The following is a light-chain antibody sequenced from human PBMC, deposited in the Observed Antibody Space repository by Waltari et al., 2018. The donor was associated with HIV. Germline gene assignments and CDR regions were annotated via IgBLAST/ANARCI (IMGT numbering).Light chain of an antibody. J-gene: IGLJ3*02. CDR1: SGHRGYV. Sequence: QPVVTKSSSAAASLGSSVTLTCTLSSGHRGYVIAWHQQKPGKAPRYLMKVDPGGGMYKEGTGVPDRFSGSSSGAERYLTISNLQFEDEADYYCETWDSSTWVFGGGTELTVL. CDR2: VDPGGGMY. CDR3: ETWDSSTWV. V-gene: IGLV4-60*02.